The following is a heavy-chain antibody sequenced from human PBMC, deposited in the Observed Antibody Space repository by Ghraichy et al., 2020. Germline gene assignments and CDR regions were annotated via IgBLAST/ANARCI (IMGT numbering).Heavy chain of an antibody. CDR3: AKDRDYSDSSGYYFNAFDI. D-gene: IGHD3-22*01. CDR2: IRGSGSST. V-gene: IGHV3-23*01. J-gene: IGHJ3*02. Sequence: GSLRLSCAASGFTFSSYAMSWVRQAPGKGLEWVSAIRGSGSSTYYTDSVKGRFTISRDNSKNTLYLQMNSLRAEDTAVYYCAKDRDYSDSSGYYFNAFDIWGQGTMVSVSS. CDR1: GFTFSSYA.